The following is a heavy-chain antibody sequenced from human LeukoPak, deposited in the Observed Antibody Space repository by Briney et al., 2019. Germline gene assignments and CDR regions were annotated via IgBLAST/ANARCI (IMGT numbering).Heavy chain of an antibody. Sequence: ASVKVSCKASGYTFTGYYMHWVRQAPGQGLEWMGWINPNSGGTNYAQKFQGRVTMTRDTSISTAYMELSRLRSEDTAVYYCARAPTTVTLYYYMDVWGKGTTVTISS. V-gene: IGHV1-2*02. CDR1: GYTFTGYY. J-gene: IGHJ6*03. D-gene: IGHD4-17*01. CDR3: ARAPTTVTLYYYMDV. CDR2: INPNSGGT.